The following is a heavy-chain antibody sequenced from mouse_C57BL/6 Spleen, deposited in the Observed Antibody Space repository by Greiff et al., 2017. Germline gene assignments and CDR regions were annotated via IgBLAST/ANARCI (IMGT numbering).Heavy chain of an antibody. CDR1: GFTFSDYG. CDR3: ARPYDCGSYWYFDG. CDR2: ISSGSSTI. J-gene: IGHJ1*03. D-gene: IGHD1-1*01. V-gene: IGHV5-17*01. Sequence: EVQLVESGGGLVKPGGSLKLSCAASGFTFSDYGMHWVRQAPEKGLEWVAYISSGSSTIYYADTVKGRFTISRDNAKNTLFLQMTSLMSEDTSMYYCARPYDCGSYWYFDGWGTGTTVTVSS.